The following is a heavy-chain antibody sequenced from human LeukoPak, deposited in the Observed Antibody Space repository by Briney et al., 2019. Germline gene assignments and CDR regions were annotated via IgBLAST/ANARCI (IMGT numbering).Heavy chain of an antibody. CDR1: GFTFSGSA. CDR2: IRTKANSYAT. J-gene: IGHJ3*02. D-gene: IGHD4-17*01. V-gene: IGHV3-73*01. Sequence: GGSLRLSCAASGFTFSGSAINWVRQASGKGLQWVGRIRTKANSYATTYAASVRGRFAISRDDSKNTVYLQMNSLTTDDTAVYYCASLDYADSLFLNAFDIWGQGTMVTVSS. CDR3: ASLDYADSLFLNAFDI.